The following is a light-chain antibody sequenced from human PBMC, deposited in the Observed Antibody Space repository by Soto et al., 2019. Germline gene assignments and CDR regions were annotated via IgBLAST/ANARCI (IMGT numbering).Light chain of an antibody. J-gene: IGKJ1*01. V-gene: IGKV1-5*01. CDR3: QHYDTFSWT. CDR2: GAS. CDR1: EDIDTS. Sequence: IQITQSTPTLSVSLGHRIPITPRASEDIDTSLAWFQQRPGKAPKLLIAGASGLMNGVPSTFSGSGSGTEFALTISSVRPDDFATYFCQHYDTFSWTFGQGTKVDI.